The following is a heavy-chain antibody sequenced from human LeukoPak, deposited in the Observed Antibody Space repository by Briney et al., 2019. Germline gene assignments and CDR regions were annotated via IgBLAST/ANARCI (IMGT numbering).Heavy chain of an antibody. D-gene: IGHD6-13*01. V-gene: IGHV4-34*01. J-gene: IGHJ4*02. CDR1: GGSFSGYY. CDR3: ARFGGIAAAKDY. Sequence: ASETLSLTCAVYGGSFSGYYWSWIRQPPGKGLEWIGEINHSGSTNYNPSLKSRVTISVDTSKNQFSLKLSSVTAADTAVYYCARFGGIAAAKDYWGQGTLVTVSS. CDR2: INHSGST.